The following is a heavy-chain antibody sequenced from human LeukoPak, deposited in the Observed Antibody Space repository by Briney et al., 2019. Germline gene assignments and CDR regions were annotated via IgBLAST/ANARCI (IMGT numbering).Heavy chain of an antibody. Sequence: GGSLRLSCAASGFTFSSYAMHWVRQAPGKGLEWVAVISYDGSNKYYADSVKGRFTISRDNSKNTLYLQMNSLRAEDTAVYFCAKDHIHNDFWSGYSGYWGQGTLVTVSS. CDR3: AKDHIHNDFWSGYSGY. D-gene: IGHD3-3*01. CDR1: GFTFSSYA. V-gene: IGHV3-30-3*01. J-gene: IGHJ4*02. CDR2: ISYDGSNK.